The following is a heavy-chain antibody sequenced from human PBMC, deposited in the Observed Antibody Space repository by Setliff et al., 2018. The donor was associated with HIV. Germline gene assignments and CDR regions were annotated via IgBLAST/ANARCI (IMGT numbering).Heavy chain of an antibody. CDR3: ARGPSNDYGLYYYYYYYMDV. CDR1: AYTFTAYY. D-gene: IGHD4-17*01. J-gene: IGHJ6*03. Sequence: ASVKVSCKASAYTFTAYYIHWVRQAPGQGLEWMGWINPNSGGTNYAQKFQGRVTMTRDTSISTTYMELSRLRSDDTAVYYCARGPSNDYGLYYYYYYYMDVWGKGTTVTVSS. V-gene: IGHV1-2*02. CDR2: INPNSGGT.